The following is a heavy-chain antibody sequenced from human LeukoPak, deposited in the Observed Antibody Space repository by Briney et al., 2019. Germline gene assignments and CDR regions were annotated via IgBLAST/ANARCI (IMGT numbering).Heavy chain of an antibody. Sequence: GGSLRLSCAASGFTVSSNYMGWVRQAPGKGLEWLSIIYSGGDTYYADPVKGRFTISRDSSKNTLYLQMNSLRAEDTAVYYCAKASAFYFDTSGYPIPHYYDFWGQGTLVTVSA. J-gene: IGHJ4*02. CDR3: AKASAFYFDTSGYPIPHYYDF. D-gene: IGHD3-22*01. V-gene: IGHV3-53*01. CDR1: GFTVSSNY. CDR2: IYSGGDT.